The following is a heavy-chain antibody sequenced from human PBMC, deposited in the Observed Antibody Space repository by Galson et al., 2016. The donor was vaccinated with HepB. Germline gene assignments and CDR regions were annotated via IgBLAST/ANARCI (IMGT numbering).Heavy chain of an antibody. CDR1: GFTVSSDY. CDR2: IYTGAGT. J-gene: IGHJ6*04. CDR3: VQGTTAPAA. V-gene: IGHV3-53*01. Sequence: LRLSCAASGFTVSSDYMRWVRQAPGKGLECVSLIYTGAGTYYADSVRGRFTISRDNSNNMLYLQMNSLRADDTAVYYCVQGTTAPAAWGKGTPVTVSS. D-gene: IGHD1-14*01.